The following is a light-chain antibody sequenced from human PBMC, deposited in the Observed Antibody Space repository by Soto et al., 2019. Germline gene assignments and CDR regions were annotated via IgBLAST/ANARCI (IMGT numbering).Light chain of an antibody. CDR2: EGS. CDR1: SSGVGRYDL. J-gene: IGLJ1*01. V-gene: IGLV2-23*01. Sequence: QSALTQPASVSGSPGQSITISCTGTSSGVGRYDLVSWYQQHPGKAPKFMMYEGSKRPSGVSNRFSGSKSGNTASLTISGLQAEDEADYYCCSYAGSRTYVFGSGTKLTVL. CDR3: CSYAGSRTYV.